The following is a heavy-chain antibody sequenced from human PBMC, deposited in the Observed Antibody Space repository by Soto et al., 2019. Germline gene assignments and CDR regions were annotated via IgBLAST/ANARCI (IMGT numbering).Heavy chain of an antibody. CDR3: TTPLEVATSPNDAFDI. V-gene: IGHV3-49*03. CDR1: GFTFGDYA. D-gene: IGHD5-12*01. CDR2: IRSKAYGGTT. Sequence: GGSLRLSCTASGFTFGDYAMSWFRQAPGKGLEWVGFIRSKAYGGTTEYAASVKGRFTISRDDSKSIAYLQMNSLKTEDTAVYYCTTPLEVATSPNDAFDIWGQGTMVTV. J-gene: IGHJ3*02.